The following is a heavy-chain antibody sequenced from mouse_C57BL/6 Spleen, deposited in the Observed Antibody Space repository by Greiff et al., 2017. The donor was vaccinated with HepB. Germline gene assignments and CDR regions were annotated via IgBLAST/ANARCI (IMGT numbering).Heavy chain of an antibody. D-gene: IGHD1-1*01. J-gene: IGHJ2*01. Sequence: QVQLKQPGAELVRPGSSVKLSCKASGYTFTSYWMHWVKQRPIQGLEWIGNIDPSDSETHYNQKFKDKATLTVDKSSSTAYMQLSSLTSEDSAVYYCARGGYGSSYVGYWGQGTTLTVSS. CDR3: ARGGYGSSYVGY. V-gene: IGHV1-52*01. CDR1: GYTFTSYW. CDR2: IDPSDSET.